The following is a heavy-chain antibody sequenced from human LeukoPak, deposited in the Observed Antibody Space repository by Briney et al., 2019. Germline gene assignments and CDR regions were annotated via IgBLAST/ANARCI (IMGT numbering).Heavy chain of an antibody. Sequence: GASVKVSCKASGGTFSSYAISWVRQAPGQGLEWMGGIIPIFGTANYAQKFQGRVTITADESTSTAYMELSSLRSEDTAVYCCASIAARPGYDYWGQGTLVTVSS. CDR3: ASIAARPGYDY. D-gene: IGHD6-6*01. CDR2: IIPIFGTA. J-gene: IGHJ4*02. CDR1: GGTFSSYA. V-gene: IGHV1-69*01.